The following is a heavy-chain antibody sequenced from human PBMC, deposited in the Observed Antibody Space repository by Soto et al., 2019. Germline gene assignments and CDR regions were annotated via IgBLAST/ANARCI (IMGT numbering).Heavy chain of an antibody. CDR3: ARGPPHLRMIVVVPGDY. D-gene: IGHD3-22*01. CDR2: ISAYNGNT. CDR1: GYTFTSYG. Sequence: QVQLVQSGAEVKKPGASVKVSCKASGYTFTSYGITWVRQAPGQGLEWMGWISAYNGNTNYAQKLQGRVTMTTDTSPSTVYMELRSVRSDVTGVYYCARGPPHLRMIVVVPGDYWGQGTLVTVSS. J-gene: IGHJ4*02. V-gene: IGHV1-18*01.